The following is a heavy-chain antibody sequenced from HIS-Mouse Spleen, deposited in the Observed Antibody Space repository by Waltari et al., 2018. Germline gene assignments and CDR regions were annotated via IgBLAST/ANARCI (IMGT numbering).Heavy chain of an antibody. J-gene: IGHJ2*01. Sequence: QLQLQESGPGLVKPSETLSLTCTVSGGSISSSSYYWGWIRQPPGKGLEWIGSIYYSGNTYYNPSLKSRVTISVDTSENQFSLKLSSVTAADTAVYYCAREIPYSSSWYDWYFDLWGRGTLVTVSS. CDR3: AREIPYSSSWYDWYFDL. CDR2: IYYSGNT. D-gene: IGHD6-13*01. V-gene: IGHV4-39*07. CDR1: GGSISSSSYY.